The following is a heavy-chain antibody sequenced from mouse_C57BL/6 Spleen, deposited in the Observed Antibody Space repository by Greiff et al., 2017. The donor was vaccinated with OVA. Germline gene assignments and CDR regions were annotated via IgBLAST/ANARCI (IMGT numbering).Heavy chain of an antibody. CDR3: ALYYGYDEGGFDY. V-gene: IGHV1-74*01. D-gene: IGHD2-2*01. CDR1: GYTFTSYW. Sequence: VQLQQPGAELVKPGASVKVSCKASGYTFTSYWMHWVKQRPGQGLEWIGRIHPSDSDTNYNQKFKGKAALTVDKSSSTAYMQLSSLTSEDSAVYYCALYYGYDEGGFDYWGQGTTLTVSS. J-gene: IGHJ2*01. CDR2: IHPSDSDT.